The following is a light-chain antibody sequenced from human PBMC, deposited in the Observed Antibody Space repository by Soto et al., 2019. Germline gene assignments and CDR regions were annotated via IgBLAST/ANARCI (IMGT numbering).Light chain of an antibody. V-gene: IGLV1-40*01. Sequence: QPVLTQPPSVSGAPGQRVIISCTGSSSNIGAGYDVHWYQQFPGTAPKLLIYGNINRPSGVPDRFSGSRSGTSASLTITGLLAGDEADYYCQSYDSSLSGLFGGGTKVTVL. CDR1: SSNIGAGYD. CDR3: QSYDSSLSGL. J-gene: IGLJ2*01. CDR2: GNI.